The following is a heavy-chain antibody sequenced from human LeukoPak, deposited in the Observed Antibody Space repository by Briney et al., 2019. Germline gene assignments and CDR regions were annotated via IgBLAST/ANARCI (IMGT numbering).Heavy chain of an antibody. D-gene: IGHD2-21*01. J-gene: IGHJ4*02. CDR2: ISGSASDT. CDR3: AKDGED. CDR1: GFTFRNYX. Sequence: GGSLRLSCVXSGFTFRNYXXXXXXXAPGKXLESVSTISGSASDTHYADSVKGXXXXXXDNSKNTLYLHMDSLRADDTAVYYCAKDGEDWGQGTLVTVSS. V-gene: IGHV3-23*01.